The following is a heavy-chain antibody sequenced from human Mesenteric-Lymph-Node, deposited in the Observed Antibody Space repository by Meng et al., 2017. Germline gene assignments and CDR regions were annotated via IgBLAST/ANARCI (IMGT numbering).Heavy chain of an antibody. J-gene: IGHJ4*02. CDR1: GGSISSYY. Sequence: ESLKISCTVSGGSISSYYWSWIRQPPGKGLEWSGYNYYSGSTNYNPSLKSRVTISVDTSKNQFSLKLSSVTAADTAVYFCARDDCQTYFDYWGQGTLVTVSS. CDR2: NYYSGST. D-gene: IGHD2-21*02. CDR3: ARDDCQTYFDY. V-gene: IGHV4-59*01.